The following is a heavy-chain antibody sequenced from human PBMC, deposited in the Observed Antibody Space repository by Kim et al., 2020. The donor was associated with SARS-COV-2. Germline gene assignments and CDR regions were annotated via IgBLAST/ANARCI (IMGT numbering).Heavy chain of an antibody. V-gene: IGHV4-39*01. CDR3: ARREMVRGVTLDY. J-gene: IGHJ4*02. CDR2: IYYSGST. Sequence: SETLSLTCTVSGGSISSSSYYWGWIRQPPGKGLEWIGSIYYSGSTYYNPSLKGRVTISVDTSKNQFSLKLSSVTAADTAVYYCARREMVRGVTLDYWGKGTLVTVSS. D-gene: IGHD3-10*01. CDR1: GGSISSSSYY.